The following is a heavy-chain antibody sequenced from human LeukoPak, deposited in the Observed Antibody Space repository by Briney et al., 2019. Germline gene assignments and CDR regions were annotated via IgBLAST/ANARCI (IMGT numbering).Heavy chain of an antibody. CDR1: GGTFSSYI. V-gene: IGHV1-69*05. J-gene: IGHJ6*03. CDR3: ARGRVTMIVVVITGRRINYYMDV. CDR2: IIPMFGTP. Sequence: GASVKVSCKASGGTFSSYIITWVRQAPGQGLEWMGRIIPMFGTPNYAQKFQGRVTITRNTSISTAYMELSSLRSEDTAVYYCARGRVTMIVVVITGRRINYYMDVWGKGTTVTVSS. D-gene: IGHD3-22*01.